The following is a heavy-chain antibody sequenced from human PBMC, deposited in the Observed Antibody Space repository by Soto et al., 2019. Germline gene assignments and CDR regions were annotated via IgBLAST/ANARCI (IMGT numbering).Heavy chain of an antibody. Sequence: ASVKVSCKASGYTFSSYGLSWVRQAPGQGLEWMGWISPSNGNTNYAQKFQGRLTMTTDTSTSTAYMELRSLRSDDATVYYCARIIMIFGVDNLGNYFDCWGQGTLVTVSS. V-gene: IGHV1-18*01. J-gene: IGHJ4*02. CDR1: GYTFSSYG. D-gene: IGHD3-3*01. CDR2: ISPSNGNT. CDR3: ARIIMIFGVDNLGNYFDC.